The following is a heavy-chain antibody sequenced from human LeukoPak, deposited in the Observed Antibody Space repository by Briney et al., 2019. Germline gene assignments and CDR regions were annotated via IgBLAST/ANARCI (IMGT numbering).Heavy chain of an antibody. CDR2: IRYDGSNK. V-gene: IGHV3-30*02. D-gene: IGHD2-2*01. J-gene: IGHJ4*02. Sequence: GGSLRLSCAASGFTFSSYWMNWVRQAPGKGLEWVAFIRYDGSNKYYADSVKGRFTISRDNSKNTLYLQMNSLRAEDTAVYYCAKDVTTSKPAHFDYWGQGTLVTVSS. CDR3: AKDVTTSKPAHFDY. CDR1: GFTFSSYW.